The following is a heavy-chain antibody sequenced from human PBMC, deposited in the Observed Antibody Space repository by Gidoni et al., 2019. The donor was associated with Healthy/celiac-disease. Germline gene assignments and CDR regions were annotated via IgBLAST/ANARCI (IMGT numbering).Heavy chain of an antibody. V-gene: IGHV3-21*01. CDR3: ARDFELGATGAYFDY. CDR1: GSTFSSYS. Sequence: EVQLVESGGGLVKPGGSRRPSCAASGSTFSSYSMNWVRQAPGKGLEWVSSISSSSSYIYYADSVKGRFTIARDNAKNSLYLQMNSLRAEDTAVYYCARDFELGATGAYFDYWGQGTLVTVSS. J-gene: IGHJ4*02. D-gene: IGHD1-26*01. CDR2: ISSSSSYI.